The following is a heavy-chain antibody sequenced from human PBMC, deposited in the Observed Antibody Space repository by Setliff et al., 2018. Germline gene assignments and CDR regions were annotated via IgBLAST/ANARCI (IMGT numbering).Heavy chain of an antibody. Sequence: SETLSLTCTVSGASISSYYWTWMRQPPGKGLGWIGYIYTSGGTNYNPSLKSRVTISVDMTENQFSLILRSVVAADAAVYYCARGVSGVSWTPRYWGRGTLVTVSS. CDR2: IYTSGGT. J-gene: IGHJ4*02. CDR1: GASISSYY. V-gene: IGHV4-4*08. D-gene: IGHD6-25*01. CDR3: ARGVSGVSWTPRY.